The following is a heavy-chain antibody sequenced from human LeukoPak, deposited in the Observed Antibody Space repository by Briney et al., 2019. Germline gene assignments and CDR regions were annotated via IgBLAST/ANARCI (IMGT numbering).Heavy chain of an antibody. J-gene: IGHJ5*02. CDR2: ISGSGDTT. CDR1: GFTLTSYA. D-gene: IGHD2-15*01. V-gene: IGHV3-23*01. CDR3: AKERRGGSPNNWFDP. Sequence: PGGSLRLSCAASGFTLTSYAMIWVRQAPGKGLEWVSAISGSGDTTYYADSVKGRFTISRDTSKNTLYLQMNSLRAEDTAIYFCAKERRGGSPNNWFDPWGQGTLVTVSS.